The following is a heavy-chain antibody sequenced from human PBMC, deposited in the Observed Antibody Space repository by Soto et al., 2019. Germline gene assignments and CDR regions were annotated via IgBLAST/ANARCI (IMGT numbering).Heavy chain of an antibody. J-gene: IGHJ4*02. V-gene: IGHV5-51*01. CDR3: ARQYYYDSSGYFPFGY. CDR2: IYPGDSDT. Sequence: GESLKISCKGSGYSFTSYWIGWVRQMPGKGLEWMGIIYPGDSDTRYSPSFQGQVTISADKSISTAYLQWSSLKASDTAMYYCARQYYYDSSGYFPFGYWGQGTLVTVSS. CDR1: GYSFTSYW. D-gene: IGHD3-22*01.